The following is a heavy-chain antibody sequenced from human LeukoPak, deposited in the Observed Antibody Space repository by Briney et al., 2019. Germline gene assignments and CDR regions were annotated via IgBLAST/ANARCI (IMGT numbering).Heavy chain of an antibody. V-gene: IGHV4-4*07. CDR1: GGSISSYY. J-gene: IGHJ4*02. Sequence: SETLSLTCTVSGGSISSYYWSWIRQPAGKGLEWIGRIYTSGSTNYNPSLKSRVTMSVDTSKNQFPLKLSSVTAADTAVYYCASGYYDSSGYPYWGQGTLVTVSS. CDR2: IYTSGST. D-gene: IGHD3-22*01. CDR3: ASGYYDSSGYPY.